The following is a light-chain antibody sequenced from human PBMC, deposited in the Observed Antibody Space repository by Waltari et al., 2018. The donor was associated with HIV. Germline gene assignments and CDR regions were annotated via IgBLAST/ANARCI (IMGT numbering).Light chain of an antibody. CDR1: SSNIGAGYD. CDR2: DNN. CDR3: QSYDISLSGLGV. V-gene: IGLV1-40*01. J-gene: IGLJ3*02. Sequence: QSVLTQPPSVSGAPGQRVTISCTGSSSNIGAGYDLHWYQQLPGTAPNLLIYDNNNRPSGVPDRFSGSKSGTSASLAITGLQADDEADYYCQSYDISLSGLGVFGGGTKLTVL.